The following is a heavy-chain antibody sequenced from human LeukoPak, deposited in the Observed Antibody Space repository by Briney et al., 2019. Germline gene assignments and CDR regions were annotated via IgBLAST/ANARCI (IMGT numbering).Heavy chain of an antibody. D-gene: IGHD3-22*01. CDR3: AKAEAYYYDSSGYYYSWFDP. CDR1: RFTFSSYA. J-gene: IGHJ5*02. CDR2: ISGSGGST. V-gene: IGHV3-23*01. Sequence: GGSLRLSCAASRFTFSSYAMSWVRQAPGKGLEWVSGISGSGGSTYYADSVKGRFTISRDNSKNTLYLQMNSLRAEDTAVYYCAKAEAYYYDSSGYYYSWFDPWGQGTLVTVSS.